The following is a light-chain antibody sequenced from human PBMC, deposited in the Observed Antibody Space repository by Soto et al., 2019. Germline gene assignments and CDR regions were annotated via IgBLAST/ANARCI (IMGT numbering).Light chain of an antibody. CDR2: EVS. V-gene: IGLV2-14*01. CDR1: SSDLGGYNY. CDR3: SSNTISTTLV. Sequence: LTQPASVSGSPGQSITISCTGTSSDLGGYNYVSWYQQHPGKAPKLMIYEVSNRPSGVSNRFSGSKSGNTASLTISGLQAEDEADYYCSSNTISTTLVFGTGTKVTVL. J-gene: IGLJ1*01.